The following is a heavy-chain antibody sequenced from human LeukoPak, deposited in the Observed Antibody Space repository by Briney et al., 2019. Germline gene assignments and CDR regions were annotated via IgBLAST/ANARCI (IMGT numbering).Heavy chain of an antibody. CDR2: FIPIFGTA. CDR1: GGTFTAYV. CDR3: ARSSIAATFDY. J-gene: IGHJ4*02. D-gene: IGHD6-6*01. V-gene: IGHV1-69*05. Sequence: ASVKVSCKASGGTFTAYVISWVGQAPGQGLKWMGGFIPIFGTANYAQKFQGRVTITTDESTSTAYMELSSLRSEDTAVYYCARSSIAATFDYWGRGTLVTVSS.